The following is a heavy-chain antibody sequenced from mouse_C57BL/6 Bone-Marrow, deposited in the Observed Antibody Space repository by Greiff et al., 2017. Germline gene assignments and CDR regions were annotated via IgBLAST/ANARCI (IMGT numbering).Heavy chain of an antibody. Sequence: QVQLQQPGAELVRPGTSVKLSCKASGYTFTSYWMHWVKQRPGQGLEWIGVIVPSDSYTNYNQKFKGKATLTVDPSSSTAYMQLSSLISEDSAVYYGARDYGSILYWYFDVWGTGTTVTVAS. V-gene: IGHV1-59*01. CDR1: GYTFTSYW. J-gene: IGHJ1*03. CDR2: IVPSDSYT. D-gene: IGHD1-1*01. CDR3: ARDYGSILYWYFDV.